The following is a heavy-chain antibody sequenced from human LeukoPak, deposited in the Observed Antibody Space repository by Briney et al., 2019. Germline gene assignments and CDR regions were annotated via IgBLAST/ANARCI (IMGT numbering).Heavy chain of an antibody. CDR3: ARLLLSHSSGYSYFDY. CDR2: IYTSGST. V-gene: IGHV4-4*09. D-gene: IGHD3-22*01. J-gene: IGHJ4*02. CDR1: GRSISSYY. Sequence: SETLSLTCTVSGRSISSYYWSWIRQPPGKGLEWIGYIYTSGSTNYNPSLKSRVTISVDTPKNQFSLKLSSVTAADTAVYYCARLLLSHSSGYSYFDYWGRGSLVAVSS.